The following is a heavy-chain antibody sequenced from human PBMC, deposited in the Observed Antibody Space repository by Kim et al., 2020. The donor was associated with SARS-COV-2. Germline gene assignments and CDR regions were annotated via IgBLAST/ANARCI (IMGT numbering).Heavy chain of an antibody. CDR2: ISGSGGTT. D-gene: IGHD3-22*01. V-gene: IGHV3-23*01. CDR1: GFTFSTYG. J-gene: IGHJ4*02. CDR3: AKSNSGYYAYLDS. Sequence: GGSLRLSCASYGFTFSTYGMSWVRQAPDKGLEWVSVISGSGGTTYYSDSVKGRFTISRDNSKNTLYLQMNSLRAEDTAAYYCAKSNSGYYAYLDSWGQGILVTVSS.